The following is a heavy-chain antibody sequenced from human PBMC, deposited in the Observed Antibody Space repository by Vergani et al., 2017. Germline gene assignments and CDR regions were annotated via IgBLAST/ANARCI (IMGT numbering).Heavy chain of an antibody. CDR2: IYYSGST. Sequence: QLQLQESGPGLVKPSETLSLTCTVSGGSISSSSYYWDWIRQPPGKGLQWIGSIYYSGSTNYNPSLKSRVTISVDTSKNQFSLKLSSVTAADTAVYYCARVYKFVRGFGTYYYGMDVWGQGTTVTVSS. D-gene: IGHD3-10*01. CDR3: ARVYKFVRGFGTYYYGMDV. CDR1: GGSISSSSYY. J-gene: IGHJ6*02. V-gene: IGHV4-39*07.